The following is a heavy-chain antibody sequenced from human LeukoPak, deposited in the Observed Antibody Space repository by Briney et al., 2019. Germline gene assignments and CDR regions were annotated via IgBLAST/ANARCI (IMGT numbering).Heavy chain of an antibody. J-gene: IGHJ4*02. CDR3: ARADTSYHYDSSGYYGY. D-gene: IGHD3-22*01. V-gene: IGHV1-2*02. Sequence: ASVKVSCKASGYTFTGYYMHWVRQAPGQGLEWMGWINPNSGGTNYAQKFQGRVTMTRDTSISTAYMELSRLRSDDTAVYYCARADTSYHYDSSGYYGYWGQGTLVTVSS. CDR1: GYTFTGYY. CDR2: INPNSGGT.